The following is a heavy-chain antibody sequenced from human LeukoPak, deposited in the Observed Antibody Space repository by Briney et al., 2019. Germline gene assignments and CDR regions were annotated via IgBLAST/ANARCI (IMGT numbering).Heavy chain of an antibody. J-gene: IGHJ3*02. Sequence: GGSLRLSCAASGFTVSSNYMSWVRQAPGKGLEWVSVIYSGGSTYCADSVKGRFTISRDNSKNTLYLQMNSLRAEDTAVYYCARDPRILWFGELFNDAFDIWGQGTMVTVSS. D-gene: IGHD3-10*01. CDR1: GFTVSSNY. CDR3: ARDPRILWFGELFNDAFDI. CDR2: IYSGGST. V-gene: IGHV3-66*01.